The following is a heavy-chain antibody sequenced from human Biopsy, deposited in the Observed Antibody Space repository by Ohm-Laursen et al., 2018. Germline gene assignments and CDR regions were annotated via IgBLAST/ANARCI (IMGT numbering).Heavy chain of an antibody. CDR1: GYSPTVLS. CDR3: AADINVWNVNY. CDR2: FAPENGKT. Sequence: SRTVSGYSPTVLSMHWVRLAPGKGLEWMGGFAPENGKTIYAQKFQGRATMTEDTSTDTAYMELSSLRSEDAAVYYCAADINVWNVNYWGQGTQVTVSS. J-gene: IGHJ4*02. V-gene: IGHV1-24*01. D-gene: IGHD1-1*01.